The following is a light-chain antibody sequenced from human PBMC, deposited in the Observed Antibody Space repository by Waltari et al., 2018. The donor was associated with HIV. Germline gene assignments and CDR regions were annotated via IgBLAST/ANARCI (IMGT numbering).Light chain of an antibody. J-gene: IGLJ1*01. V-gene: IGLV2-23*02. CDR2: EVA. Sequence: QSALTQPASVSGSPGQSITISCTGTSSNVGSDDLVSWSQQHPGEAPTRSIYEVAKRPSGVSNRFSGSKSGNTASLTISGRQAEDEADYYCCSCPRSGIRYVFGTGTKVTVL. CDR1: SSNVGSDDL. CDR3: CSCPRSGIRYV.